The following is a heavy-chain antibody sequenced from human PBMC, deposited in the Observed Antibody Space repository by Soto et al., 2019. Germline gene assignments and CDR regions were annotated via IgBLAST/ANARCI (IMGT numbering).Heavy chain of an antibody. D-gene: IGHD1-26*01. CDR3: ASAGREVGATIGTLAY. CDR1: GGTFSSYA. CDR2: IIPNFGTA. Sequence: QVQLVQSGAEVKKPGSSVKVSCKASGGTFSSYAISWVRQAPGQGLEWMGGIIPNFGTANYAQKFQGRVTITADEYTRTAYMELSSLRSEDTAVYYCASAGREVGATIGTLAYWGQGPLVTVSS. J-gene: IGHJ4*02. V-gene: IGHV1-69*01.